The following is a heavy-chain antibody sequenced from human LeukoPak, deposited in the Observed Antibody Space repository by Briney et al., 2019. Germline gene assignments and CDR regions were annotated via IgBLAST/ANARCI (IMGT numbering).Heavy chain of an antibody. Sequence: SVKVSCKASGGTFSSYAIGWVRQAPGQGLEWMGRIIPIFGTANYAQKFQGRVTITTDESTSTAYMELSSLRSEDTAVYYCARDRVGSSSSYWFDPWGQGTLVTVSS. CDR2: IIPIFGTA. CDR1: GGTFSSYA. D-gene: IGHD6-13*01. CDR3: ARDRVGSSSSYWFDP. J-gene: IGHJ5*02. V-gene: IGHV1-69*05.